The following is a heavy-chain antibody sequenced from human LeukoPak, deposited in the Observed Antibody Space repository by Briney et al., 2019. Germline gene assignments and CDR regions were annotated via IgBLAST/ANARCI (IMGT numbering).Heavy chain of an antibody. D-gene: IGHD3-10*01. V-gene: IGHV3-23*01. CDR2: ISGSGGST. CDR3: AKDRGLYGSGSYYADY. CDR1: GFTFSSYG. Sequence: PGGSLRLSCAASGFTFSSYGMSWVRQAPGKGLEWVSAISGSGGSTYYADSVKGRFTISRDNSKNTLYLQMNSLRAEDTAVYYCAKDRGLYGSGSYYADYWGQGTLVTVSS. J-gene: IGHJ4*02.